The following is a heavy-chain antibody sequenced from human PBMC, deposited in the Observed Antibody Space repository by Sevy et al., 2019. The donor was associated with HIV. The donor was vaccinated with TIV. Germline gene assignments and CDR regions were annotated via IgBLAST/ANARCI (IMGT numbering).Heavy chain of an antibody. CDR3: ARVWNSDYYDSSGPNWFDT. J-gene: IGHJ5*02. CDR1: GYTFTGYS. V-gene: IGHV1-2*02. Sequence: ASVKVSCKASGYTFTGYSMHWVRQAPGQGLEWMGWINPNSGGTNYAQKFQGRVTMTRDTCINTAYMDMSNLRDDDTAVYFCARVWNSDYYDSSGPNWFDTWGQGTLVTVSS. CDR2: INPNSGGT. D-gene: IGHD3-22*01.